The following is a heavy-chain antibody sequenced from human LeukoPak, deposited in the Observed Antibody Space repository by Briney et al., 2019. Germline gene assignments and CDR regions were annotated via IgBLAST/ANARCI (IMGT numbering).Heavy chain of an antibody. D-gene: IGHD3-22*01. CDR3: ARGLTSGYYGHYYMDV. CDR2: IFHDGSA. CDR1: GGSISSNNW. Sequence: SSGTLSLTCEVSGGSISSNNWWSWVRQPPGKGLEWIGEIFHDGSANYNPSLKSRVIISLDTSKNQFSLKLSSVTTADTAVYYCARGLTSGYYGHYYMDVWGKGTTVTVSS. V-gene: IGHV4-4*02. J-gene: IGHJ6*03.